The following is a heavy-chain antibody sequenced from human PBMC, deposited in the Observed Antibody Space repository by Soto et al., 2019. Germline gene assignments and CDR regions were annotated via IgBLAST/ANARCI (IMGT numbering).Heavy chain of an antibody. V-gene: IGHV3-7*01. Sequence: PGGSLRLSCAASGFTFSRYWMSWVGQAPGKGLEWVANLKQDGSEKYYVDSLKGRFTISRDNAKTSLYLQMNSLRAEDTAVYYCASTLTTASNYYDSSGYYSEYFQHWGQGTLVTVSS. CDR1: GFTFSRYW. J-gene: IGHJ1*01. D-gene: IGHD3-22*01. CDR3: ASTLTTASNYYDSSGYYSEYFQH. CDR2: LKQDGSEK.